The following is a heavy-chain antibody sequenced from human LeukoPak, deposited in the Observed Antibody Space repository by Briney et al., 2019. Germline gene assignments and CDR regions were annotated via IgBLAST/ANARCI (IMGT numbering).Heavy chain of an antibody. CDR3: AKDRRRYCSGGSCYELDY. Sequence: GGSLRLSCAASGFTFSSYGMRWVRQAPGKGLEWVAVISYDGSNKYYADSVKGRFTISRDNSKNTLYLQMNSLRAEDTAVYYCAKDRRRYCSGGSCYELDYWGQGTLVTVSS. CDR2: ISYDGSNK. D-gene: IGHD2-15*01. J-gene: IGHJ4*02. CDR1: GFTFSSYG. V-gene: IGHV3-30*18.